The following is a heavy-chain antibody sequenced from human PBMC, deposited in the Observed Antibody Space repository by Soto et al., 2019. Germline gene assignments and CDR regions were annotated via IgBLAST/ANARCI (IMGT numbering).Heavy chain of an antibody. V-gene: IGHV3-30-3*01. CDR2: ISYDGSNK. Sequence: QVQLVESGGGVVQPGRSLRLSCAASGFAFSSYAVHWVRQAPGKGLEWVAVISYDGSNKYYADSVKGRFTISRDNSKNPLYLQMSSLRAEDTAVYFCTRDQTEMAFDYWGQGTLVTVSS. J-gene: IGHJ4*02. CDR3: TRDQTEMAFDY. CDR1: GFAFSSYA.